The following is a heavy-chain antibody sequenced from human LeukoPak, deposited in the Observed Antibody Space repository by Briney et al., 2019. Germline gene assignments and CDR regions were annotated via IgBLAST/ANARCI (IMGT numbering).Heavy chain of an antibody. CDR2: IYHSGST. CDR3: ARVRDGSSSFDY. J-gene: IGHJ4*02. CDR1: GGSISSGGYS. V-gene: IGHV4-30-2*01. Sequence: SETLSLTCAVSGGSISSGGYSWSWIRQPPGKGLEWIGYIYHSGSTYYNPSLKSRVTISVDRSKNQFSLKLSSVTAADTAVYYCARVRDGSSSFDYWGQGTLVTVSS. D-gene: IGHD1-26*01.